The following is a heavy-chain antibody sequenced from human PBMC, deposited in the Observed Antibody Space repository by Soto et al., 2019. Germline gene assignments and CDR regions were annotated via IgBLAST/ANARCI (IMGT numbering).Heavy chain of an antibody. CDR3: AKVSSSWYAGFFDL. CDR1: GGSISSGGYY. CDR2: IYHSGST. J-gene: IGHJ4*02. V-gene: IGHV4-30-2*01. D-gene: IGHD6-13*01. Sequence: SETLSLTWTVSGGSISSGGYYWSWIRQPPGKGLEWIGYIYHSGSTYYNPSLKSRVTISRDNSMNTLYLQMNTLRAEDTAIYYCAKVSSSWYAGFFDLWGQGTLVTVSS.